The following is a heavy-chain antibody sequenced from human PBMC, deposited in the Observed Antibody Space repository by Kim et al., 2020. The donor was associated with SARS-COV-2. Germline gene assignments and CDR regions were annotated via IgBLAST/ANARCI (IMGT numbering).Heavy chain of an antibody. Sequence: YADSVKGRFTMSRDNAKNSLYLQRNSLRTEDTAIYYCAALDSVQVPGGIWGQGTLVTVSS. CDR3: AALDSVQVPGGI. V-gene: IGHV3-48*03. D-gene: IGHD3-10*01. J-gene: IGHJ4*02.